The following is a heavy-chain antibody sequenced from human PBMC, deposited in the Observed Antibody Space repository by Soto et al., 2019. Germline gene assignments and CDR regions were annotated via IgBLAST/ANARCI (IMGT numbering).Heavy chain of an antibody. CDR3: VKETEPGGADV. CDR2: ISSSGSTI. D-gene: IGHD1-1*01. V-gene: IGHV3-48*04. Sequence: GGSLRLSCAASGFSFSGYGMHWVRQAPGKGLEWVSYISSSGSTIYYADSVKGRFTISRDNAKNSLYLQMNSLRGEDTALYFCVKETEPGGADVWGQGTTVTVSS. J-gene: IGHJ6*02. CDR1: GFSFSGYG.